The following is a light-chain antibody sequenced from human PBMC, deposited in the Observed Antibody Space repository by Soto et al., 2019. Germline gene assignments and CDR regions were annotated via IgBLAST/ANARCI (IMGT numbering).Light chain of an antibody. CDR1: QSVSNN. V-gene: IGKV3-15*01. CDR2: GAS. Sequence: DIVMTQSPDTLSVSPGERATLSCGASQSVSNNLAWYQHKPGQAPRLLIFGASTRATGIPARFSGSGSGTAITLTIISLQSEDFAVYYCQHYNNWPPWTFGQGTKVEIK. CDR3: QHYNNWPPWT. J-gene: IGKJ1*01.